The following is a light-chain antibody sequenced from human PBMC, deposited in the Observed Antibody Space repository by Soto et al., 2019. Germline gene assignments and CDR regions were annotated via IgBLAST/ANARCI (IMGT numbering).Light chain of an antibody. V-gene: IGKV1-5*01. CDR3: QQYGNSPLT. Sequence: DIQMTQSPSTLSASVGDRVTITCRASQSISSWLAWYQQKPGKAPKLLIYDASSLESGVPSRFSGSGSGTEFTLTISSLQPDDFATYYCQQYGNSPLTFGGGTKV. CDR1: QSISSW. CDR2: DAS. J-gene: IGKJ4*01.